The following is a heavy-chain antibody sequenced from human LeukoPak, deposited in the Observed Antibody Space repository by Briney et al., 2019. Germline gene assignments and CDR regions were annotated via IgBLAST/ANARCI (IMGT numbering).Heavy chain of an antibody. CDR1: GFAFSDYS. J-gene: IGHJ4*02. Sequence: GGSLRLSCAASGFAFSDYSMNWVRQAPGKGLEWVSYISRSDNTIHYADSVKGRFTISRDNAKNSLYLEMNSLRDEDTAVYYCAKMVREFYTISYYFDYWGQGTLVTVSS. CDR2: ISRSDNTI. D-gene: IGHD2-8*01. V-gene: IGHV3-48*02. CDR3: AKMVREFYTISYYFDY.